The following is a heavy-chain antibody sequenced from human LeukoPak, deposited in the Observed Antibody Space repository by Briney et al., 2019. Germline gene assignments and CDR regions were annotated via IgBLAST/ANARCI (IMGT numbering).Heavy chain of an antibody. CDR3: ARRGYSYGYADY. D-gene: IGHD5-18*01. CDR1: GFTFSSYS. Sequence: GGSLRLSCAASGFTFSSYSMNWVRQAPGKGLKWDSYISSSSSTIYYADSVKGRFTISRDNAKNSLYLQMNSLRDEDTAVYYCARRGYSYGYADYWGQGTLVSVSS. CDR2: ISSSSSTI. J-gene: IGHJ4*02. V-gene: IGHV3-48*02.